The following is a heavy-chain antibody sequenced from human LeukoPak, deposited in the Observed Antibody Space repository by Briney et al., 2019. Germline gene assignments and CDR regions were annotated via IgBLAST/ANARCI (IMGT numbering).Heavy chain of an antibody. J-gene: IGHJ4*02. CDR3: ARAPPSAKGLYDY. CDR2: IYSGGST. V-gene: IGHV3-53*01. Sequence: GGSLRLSCAASGFTVSSNYMSWVRQAPGKGLEWVSLIYSGGSTYYADSVKGRFTISRDNSKNTLYLQMNSLRAEDTAVYYCARAPPSAKGLYDYWGQGTLVTVSS. D-gene: IGHD2-15*01. CDR1: GFTVSSNY.